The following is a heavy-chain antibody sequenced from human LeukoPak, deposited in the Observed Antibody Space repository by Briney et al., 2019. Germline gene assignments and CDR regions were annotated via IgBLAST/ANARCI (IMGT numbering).Heavy chain of an antibody. CDR3: ARGMGGWRYYYYYMDV. CDR1: GYTFTSYD. CDR2: MNPNSGNT. Sequence: VASVKVSCKASGYTFTSYDINWVRQATGQGLEWMGWMNPNSGNTGYAQKFQGRVTMTRNTSISTAYMELSSLRSEDTAVYYCARGMGGWRYYYYYMDVWGKGTAVTISS. J-gene: IGHJ6*03. D-gene: IGHD6-19*01. V-gene: IGHV1-8*01.